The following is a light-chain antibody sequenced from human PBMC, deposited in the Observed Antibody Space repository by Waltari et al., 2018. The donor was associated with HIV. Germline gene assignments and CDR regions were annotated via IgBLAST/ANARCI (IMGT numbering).Light chain of an antibody. CDR1: SSNIGNNY. CDR2: DNN. J-gene: IGLJ3*02. Sequence: QSVFTQPPSVSAAPGQKVTISCSGISSNIGNNYVTWYQQLPGTAPKLLIYDNNKRPSGIPDRFSGSKSGTSATLGITGLQTGDEADYYCGTWDSSLSADVFGGGTKLTVL. V-gene: IGLV1-51*01. CDR3: GTWDSSLSADV.